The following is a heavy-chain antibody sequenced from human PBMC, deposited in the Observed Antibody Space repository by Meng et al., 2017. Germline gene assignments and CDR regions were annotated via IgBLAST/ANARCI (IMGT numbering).Heavy chain of an antibody. Sequence: GESLKISCAASGFTFSSYWMHWVRQAPGKGLVWVSRINSDGSSISYADSVQGRFTISRDNAKNTLFLQMNSLRADDTAVYSCARGGGWNGSFRAGFDLWGRGTLVTVS. CDR1: GFTFSSYW. V-gene: IGHV3-74*01. CDR2: INSDGSSI. CDR3: ARGGGWNGSFRAGFDL. J-gene: IGHJ2*01. D-gene: IGHD1-26*01.